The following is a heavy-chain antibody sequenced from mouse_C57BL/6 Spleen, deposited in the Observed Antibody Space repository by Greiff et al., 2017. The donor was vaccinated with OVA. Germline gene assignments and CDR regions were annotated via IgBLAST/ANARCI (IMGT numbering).Heavy chain of an antibody. CDR1: GYTFTSYW. CDR3: AREEYYYGSCYYYAMDD. D-gene: IGHD1-1*01. J-gene: IGHJ4*01. CDR2: IHPNSGST. V-gene: IGHV1-64*01. Sequence: QVQLQQPGPELVKPGASVKLSCKASGYTFTSYWMHWVKQRPGQGLEWIGMIHPNSGSTNYNEKFKSKATLTVDKSSSTAYMQLSSLTSEDSAVYYCAREEYYYGSCYYYAMDDWGQGTSVTVSS.